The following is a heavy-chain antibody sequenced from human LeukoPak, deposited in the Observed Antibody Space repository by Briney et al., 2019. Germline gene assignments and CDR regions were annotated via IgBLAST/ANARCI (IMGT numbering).Heavy chain of an antibody. CDR1: GGSISSSSW. D-gene: IGHD6-19*01. Sequence: PSETLSLTCAVSGGSISSSSWWSWVRQPPGKGLEWIGEIYHSGSTNYSPSLKGRVTISVDKSKNQFSLKLSSVTAADTAVYYCARGVAGSPAFDYWGQGTLVAVSP. J-gene: IGHJ4*02. CDR3: ARGVAGSPAFDY. CDR2: IYHSGST. V-gene: IGHV4-4*02.